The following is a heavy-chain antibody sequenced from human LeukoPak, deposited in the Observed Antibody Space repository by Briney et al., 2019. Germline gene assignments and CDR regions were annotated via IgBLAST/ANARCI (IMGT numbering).Heavy chain of an antibody. J-gene: IGHJ6*02. CDR1: GYTFTSYG. CDR2: ISAYNGNT. CDR3: ARAGTTTFYYYGMDV. D-gene: IGHD1-7*01. Sequence: ASVKVSCKASGYTFTSYGISWVRQAPGQGLEWMGWISAYNGNTNYAQKLQGRVTMTTDTSTSTAYMELRSLRSDDTAVYYCARAGTTTFYYYGMDVWGQGTTVTASS. V-gene: IGHV1-18*01.